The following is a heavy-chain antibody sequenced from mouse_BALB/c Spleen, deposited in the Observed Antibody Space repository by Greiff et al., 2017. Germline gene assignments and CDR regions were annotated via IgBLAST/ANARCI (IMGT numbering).Heavy chain of an antibody. J-gene: IGHJ1*01. Sequence: EVMLVESGGGLVQPGGSRKLSCAASGFTFSSFGMHWVRQAPEKGLEWVAYISSGSSTIYYADTVKGRFTISRDNPKNTLFLQMTSLRSEDTAMYYCARGPHWYFDVWGAGTTVTVSS. V-gene: IGHV5-17*02. CDR1: GFTFSSFG. CDR2: ISSGSSTI. CDR3: ARGPHWYFDV.